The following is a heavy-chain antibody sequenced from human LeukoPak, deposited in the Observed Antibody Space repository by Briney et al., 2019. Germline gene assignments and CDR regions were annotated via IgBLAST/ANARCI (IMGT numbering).Heavy chain of an antibody. J-gene: IGHJ4*02. CDR3: ASRTEGYCSGGSCFDFDY. Sequence: GGSLRLSCAASGFTVSSNYMSWVRQAPGKGLEWVSVIYSGGSTYYADSVKGRFTISRDNSKNTLYPQMNSLRAEDTAVYYCASRTEGYCSGGSCFDFDYWGQGTLVTVSS. CDR1: GFTVSSNY. D-gene: IGHD2-15*01. V-gene: IGHV3-66*01. CDR2: IYSGGST.